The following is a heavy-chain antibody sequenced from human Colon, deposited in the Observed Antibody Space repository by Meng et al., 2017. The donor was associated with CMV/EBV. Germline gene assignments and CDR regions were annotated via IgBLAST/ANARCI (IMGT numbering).Heavy chain of an antibody. CDR1: GGTFSSYA. D-gene: IGHD3-22*01. J-gene: IGHJ4*02. CDR2: IIPILNTP. V-gene: IGHV1-69*10. CDR3: ARGQYYYDANRFVVDYFDY. Sequence: SVKVSCKPSGGTFSSYAICWVRQVPGQGLEWVGGIIPILNTPSYAQRLQGRITLSADPSTNTAYMELSSLRSEDTAVYYCARGQYYYDANRFVVDYFDYWGQGTLVTVSS.